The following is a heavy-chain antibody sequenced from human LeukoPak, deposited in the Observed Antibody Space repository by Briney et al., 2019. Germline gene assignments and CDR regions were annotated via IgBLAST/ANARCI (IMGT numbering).Heavy chain of an antibody. CDR2: TNNDGSST. CDR1: GFTFSSYW. J-gene: IGHJ4*02. V-gene: IGHV3-74*01. Sequence: GGSLRLSCAASGFTFSSYWMHWVRQAPGKGLVWVSHTNNDGSSTSYADSVKGRFTISKDNAKNTLYLQMNSLRTEDTAVYYCACYGIAPPYWGQGTLVTVSS. D-gene: IGHD2-15*01. CDR3: ACYGIAPPY.